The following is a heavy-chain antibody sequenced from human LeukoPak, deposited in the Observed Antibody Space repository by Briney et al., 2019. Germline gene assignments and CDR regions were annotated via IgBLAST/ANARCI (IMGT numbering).Heavy chain of an antibody. D-gene: IGHD1-14*01. CDR3: ARGSHSNKPSYYMDV. Sequence: GGSLRLSCAASGFTFSTYEINWVRQAPGKGLEWVSYISSSGSTIYYADSVKGRFTISRDNAKNSLYLQMNSLRAEDTAVYYCARGSHSNKPSYYMDVWGKGTTVTVSS. CDR2: ISSSGSTI. V-gene: IGHV3-48*03. CDR1: GFTFSTYE. J-gene: IGHJ6*03.